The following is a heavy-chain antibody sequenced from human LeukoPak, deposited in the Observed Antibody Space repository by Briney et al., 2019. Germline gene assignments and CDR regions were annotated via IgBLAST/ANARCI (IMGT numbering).Heavy chain of an antibody. CDR1: GFTFSSYG. CDR2: IRYDGSNK. V-gene: IGHV3-30*02. D-gene: IGHD2-15*01. J-gene: IGHJ3*01. Sequence: GGSLRLSCAASGFTFSSYGMHWVRQAPGKGLEWVAFIRYDGSNKYYADSVKGRFTISRDNSKNTLYLQMNSLRAEDTAVYYCARHRSGGSPDGAFDFWGHGTMVTVSS. CDR3: ARHRSGGSPDGAFDF.